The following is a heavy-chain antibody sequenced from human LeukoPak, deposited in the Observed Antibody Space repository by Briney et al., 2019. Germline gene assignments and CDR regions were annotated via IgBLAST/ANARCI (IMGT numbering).Heavy chain of an antibody. D-gene: IGHD6-19*01. CDR3: ARGGRIAVVGTRSPQYFHH. V-gene: IGHV3-30*02. CDR2: IRYDGRNK. J-gene: IGHJ1*01. CDR1: GFTFSNYW. Sequence: GGSLRLSCAASGFTFSNYWMHWVRQAPGKGLEWVTFIRYDGRNKYYADSVKGRFTIPRDNSKNTLYLQMNSLRPEDTAVYYCARGGRIAVVGTRSPQYFHHWGQGTLVTVSS.